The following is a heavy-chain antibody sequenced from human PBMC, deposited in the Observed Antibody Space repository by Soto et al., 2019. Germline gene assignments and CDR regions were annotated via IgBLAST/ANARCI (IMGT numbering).Heavy chain of an antibody. CDR3: ARVSSFRGDGYSNFDH. Sequence: GGSLRLSCVTSGFTFGAYGMHWVRQAPGKGLEWVAVLWYDGSNKYYADSVKGRFTISRDISKNTLYLQMNSLRAEDTAVYYCARVSSFRGDGYSNFDHWGQGTLVTVSS. CDR2: LWYDGSNK. D-gene: IGHD5-12*01. CDR1: GFTFGAYG. J-gene: IGHJ4*02. V-gene: IGHV3-33*01.